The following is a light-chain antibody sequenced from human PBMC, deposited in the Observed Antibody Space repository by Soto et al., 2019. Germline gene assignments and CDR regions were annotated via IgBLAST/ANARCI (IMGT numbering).Light chain of an antibody. V-gene: IGLV2-14*01. CDR3: SSYISSSTHCV. CDR1: SSDVGGYNY. CDR2: EVN. J-gene: IGLJ3*02. Sequence: QSVLTQPASVSGSPGQSITISCTGTSSDVGGYNYVSWYQQHPGKAPKLMIYEVNNRPSGVSNRFSGSKSGNTASLTISGLQAEDEADYYCSSYISSSTHCVFGGGTKLTVL.